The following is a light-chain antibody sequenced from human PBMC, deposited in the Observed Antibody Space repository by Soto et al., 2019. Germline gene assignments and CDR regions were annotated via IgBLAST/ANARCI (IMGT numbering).Light chain of an antibody. J-gene: IGLJ1*01. CDR2: DVS. CDR1: SSDIGRYNY. V-gene: IGLV2-14*01. CDR3: SSYISSSTYV. Sequence: QSALTQPASVSGSPGQSITISCTGTSSDIGRYNYVSWYQQYPGKAPKFMIYDVSNRPSGVSNRFSGSKSGNTASLTISGLQAEDEADYYCSSYISSSTYVFGTVTKVTVL.